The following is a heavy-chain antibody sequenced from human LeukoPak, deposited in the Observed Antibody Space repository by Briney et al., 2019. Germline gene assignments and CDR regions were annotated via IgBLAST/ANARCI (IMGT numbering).Heavy chain of an antibody. Sequence: SETLSLTCTVSGGSISSGSYYWSWIRQPAGKGLEWIGRIYTSGSTNYNPSLKSRVTISVDTSKNQFSLKLSSVTAADTAVYYCARDIPLPTSHYMDVWGKGTTVTVSS. CDR2: IYTSGST. CDR1: GGSISSGSYY. D-gene: IGHD2-2*01. J-gene: IGHJ6*03. CDR3: ARDIPLPTSHYMDV. V-gene: IGHV4-61*02.